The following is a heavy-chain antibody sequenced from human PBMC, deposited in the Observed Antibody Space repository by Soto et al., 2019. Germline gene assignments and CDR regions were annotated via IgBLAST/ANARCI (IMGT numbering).Heavy chain of an antibody. CDR3: ARVHCSAGTCLDGLDF. Sequence: PSQTLSLTCVISGDSVSSNGACWNWIRQSPSRGLQWLGRIYYRSKWFHDYAASVESRMANNPDTSRNQFSLQLNYVTPEDTAVYYCARVHCSAGTCLDGLDFWGQGTTVTVSS. V-gene: IGHV6-1*01. CDR2: IYYRSKWFH. J-gene: IGHJ6*02. CDR1: GDSVSSNGAC. D-gene: IGHD2-15*01.